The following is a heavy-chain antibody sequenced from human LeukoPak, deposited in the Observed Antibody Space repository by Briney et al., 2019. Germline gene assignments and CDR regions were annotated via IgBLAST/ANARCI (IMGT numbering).Heavy chain of an antibody. CDR1: GYTFTSYG. CDR2: ISAYNGNT. D-gene: IGHD2-2*02. CDR3: ARSLVAIVVVPAAIPPNWFDP. Sequence: ASVKVSCKASGYTFTSYGISWVRQAPGQGLERMGWISAYNGNTNYAQKLQGRVTMTTDTSTSTAYMELRSLRSDDTAVYYCARSLVAIVVVPAAIPPNWFDPWGQGTLVTVSS. V-gene: IGHV1-18*04. J-gene: IGHJ5*02.